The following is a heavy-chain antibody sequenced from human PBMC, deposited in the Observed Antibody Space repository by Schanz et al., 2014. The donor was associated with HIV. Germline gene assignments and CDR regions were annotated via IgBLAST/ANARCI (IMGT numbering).Heavy chain of an antibody. CDR3: ARDYHWNWFDP. J-gene: IGHJ5*02. Sequence: EQLVESGGGVVQPGRSLRLSCAASGFTFDSYGIHWVRQAPGKGLEWVSSISGSGVSTFYAGSVKGRFAISRDKSKNTLYLQMNSLRVEDTAVYYCARDYHWNWFDPWGQGTLVTVSS. D-gene: IGHD1-20*01. V-gene: IGHV3-23*04. CDR2: ISGSGVST. CDR1: GFTFDSYG.